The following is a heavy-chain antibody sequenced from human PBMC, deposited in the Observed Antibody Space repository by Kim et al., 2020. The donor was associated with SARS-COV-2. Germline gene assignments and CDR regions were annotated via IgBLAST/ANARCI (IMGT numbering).Heavy chain of an antibody. CDR2: INHSGST. Sequence: SETLSLTCAVYGGSFSGYYWSWIRQPPGKGLEWIGEINHSGSTNYNPSLKSRVTISVDTSKNQFSLTLSSVTAADTAVYYCAREWVIMVRDYDYYYYGMDVWGQGATVTVSS. J-gene: IGHJ6*02. CDR3: AREWVIMVRDYDYYYYGMDV. D-gene: IGHD3-10*01. CDR1: GGSFSGYY. V-gene: IGHV4-34*01.